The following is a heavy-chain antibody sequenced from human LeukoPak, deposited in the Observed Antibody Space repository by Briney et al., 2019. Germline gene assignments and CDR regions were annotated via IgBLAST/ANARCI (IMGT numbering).Heavy chain of an antibody. V-gene: IGHV3-30*02. Sequence: PGGSLRLSCAASGFTFSNYGMHWVRQAPGKGLEWVTFIRYDGSTKFYAEFVKGRFTISRDNSKNTLYLQMNSLRAEDTAVYYCARASCGSACYYRMDYWGQGTPVTVSS. CDR2: IRYDGSTK. D-gene: IGHD2-21*02. J-gene: IGHJ4*02. CDR3: ARASCGSACYYRMDY. CDR1: GFTFSNYG.